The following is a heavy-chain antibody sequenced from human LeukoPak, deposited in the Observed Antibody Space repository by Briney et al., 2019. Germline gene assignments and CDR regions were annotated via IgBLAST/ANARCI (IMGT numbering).Heavy chain of an antibody. CDR3: VRGFDGTNAFDL. CDR2: IKQDGSET. V-gene: IGHV3-7*01. J-gene: IGHJ3*01. Sequence: PGGSLRLSCGDSGFIFTTYWMNWVRQAPGKGLEWVANIKQDGSETYYVDSVKGRFTISRDNDKISVYLHMGSLRVEDTAVYYCVRGFDGTNAFDLWGQGTMVTVSS. CDR1: GFIFTTYW. D-gene: IGHD3-9*01.